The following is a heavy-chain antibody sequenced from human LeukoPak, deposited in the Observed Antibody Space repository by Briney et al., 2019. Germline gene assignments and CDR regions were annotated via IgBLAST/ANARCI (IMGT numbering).Heavy chain of an antibody. V-gene: IGHV4-31*03. J-gene: IGHJ4*02. CDR3: ARGAYYYGSGSYYQLPYYFDY. CDR2: IYYSGST. Sequence: PSETLSLTCTVSGGSISSGGYYWSWIRQHPGKGLEWIGYIYYSGSTYYNPSLKSRVTISVDKSKNQFSLKLSSVTAADTAVYYCARGAYYYGSGSYYQLPYYFDYWGQGTLVTVSS. D-gene: IGHD3-10*01. CDR1: GGSISSGGYY.